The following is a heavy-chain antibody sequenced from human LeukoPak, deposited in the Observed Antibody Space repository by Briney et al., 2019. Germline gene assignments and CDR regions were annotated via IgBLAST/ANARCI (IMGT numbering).Heavy chain of an antibody. V-gene: IGHV3-64D*09. CDR3: VQDCVATIEVPRHFDH. CDR2: ISSSGGNT. J-gene: IGHJ4*02. Sequence: SAGSLRLSCAASGFTFSSYEMNWVRQAPGKGLEYVSGISSSGGNTYYPDSVKGRFTISRDNSKITMYLQMSSLRAEDSDLYYCVQDCVATIEVPRHFDHWGQGTLVTVSS. D-gene: IGHD5-24*01. CDR1: GFTFSSYE.